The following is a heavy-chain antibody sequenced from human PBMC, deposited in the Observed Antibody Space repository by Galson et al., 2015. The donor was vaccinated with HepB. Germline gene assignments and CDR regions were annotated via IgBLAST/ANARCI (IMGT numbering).Heavy chain of an antibody. CDR3: ARESGIVGATALYCFDY. CDR2: INPSGGST. V-gene: IGHV1-46*04. J-gene: IGHJ4*02. CDR1: GYTFTSYY. Sequence: SVKVSCKASGYTFTSYYMHWVRQAPGQGLEWMGIINPSGGSTSYAQKLQGRVTMTRDTSTSTVYMELSSLRSEDTAVYYCARESGIVGATALYCFDYWGQGTLVTVSS. D-gene: IGHD1-26*01.